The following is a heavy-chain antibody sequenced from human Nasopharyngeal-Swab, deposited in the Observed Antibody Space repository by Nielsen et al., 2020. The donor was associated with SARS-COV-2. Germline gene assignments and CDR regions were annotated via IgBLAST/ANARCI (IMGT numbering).Heavy chain of an antibody. D-gene: IGHD3-3*01. J-gene: IGHJ6*02. CDR1: SGSINSYY. CDR2: IYYSGST. CDR3: ARDHTYDFWSGYPSYGMDV. Sequence: SETLSLTCTVSSGSINSYYWSWIRQPPGKGLEWIGYIYYSGSTNYNPSLKSRVTISVDTSKNQFSLKLSSVTAADTALHYCARDHTYDFWSGYPSYGMDVWGQGTTVIVSS. V-gene: IGHV4-59*13.